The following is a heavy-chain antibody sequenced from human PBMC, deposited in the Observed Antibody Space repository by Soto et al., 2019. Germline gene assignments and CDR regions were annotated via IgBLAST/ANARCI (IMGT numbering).Heavy chain of an antibody. CDR2: ISGSGGST. D-gene: IGHD6-19*01. Sequence: GGSLRLSCAASGFTFSSYAMSWVRQAPGKGLEWVSAISGSGGSTYYADSVKGRFTISRDNSKNTLYLQMNSLRAEDTAVYYCAKLGLIYSSGRAFDYWGQGTLVTVSS. V-gene: IGHV3-23*01. CDR3: AKLGLIYSSGRAFDY. CDR1: GFTFSSYA. J-gene: IGHJ4*02.